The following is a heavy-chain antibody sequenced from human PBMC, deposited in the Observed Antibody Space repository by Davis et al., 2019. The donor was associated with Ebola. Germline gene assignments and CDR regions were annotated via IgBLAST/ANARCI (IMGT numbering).Heavy chain of an antibody. CDR3: AKVHPPTTVTTGWFDP. V-gene: IGHV3-23*01. Sequence: PGGSLRLSCAASGFIFSSYAMSWVRQAPGKGLEWVSSISVRSITYHADSVKGRFTISRDNSKNTLYLQMNSLRAEDTAVYYCAKVHPPTTVTTGWFDPWRQGTLVTVSS. CDR1: GFIFSSYA. CDR2: ISVRSIT. D-gene: IGHD4-17*01. J-gene: IGHJ5*02.